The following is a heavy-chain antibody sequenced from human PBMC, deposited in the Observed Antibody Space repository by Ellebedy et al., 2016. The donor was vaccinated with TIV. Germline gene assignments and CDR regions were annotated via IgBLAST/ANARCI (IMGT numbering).Heavy chain of an antibody. D-gene: IGHD3-3*01. J-gene: IGHJ3*02. Sequence: SETLSLTXTVSGGSISSYYWSWIRQPPGKGLEWIGYIYYSGSTNYNPSLKSRVTISEDTSKNQFSLKLSSVTAADTAVYYCARRNTITAPHAFDIWGQGTMVTVSS. CDR3: ARRNTITAPHAFDI. V-gene: IGHV4-59*08. CDR1: GGSISSYY. CDR2: IYYSGST.